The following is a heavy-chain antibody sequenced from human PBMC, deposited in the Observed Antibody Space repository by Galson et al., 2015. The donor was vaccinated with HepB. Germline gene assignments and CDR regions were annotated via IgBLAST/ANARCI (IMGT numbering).Heavy chain of an antibody. D-gene: IGHD2-15*01. CDR3: ARDLGWGYCSGGSCDYYYGMDV. CDR2: IYYSGST. Sequence: QVQLQESGPGLVKPSETLSLTCTVSGGPISSYYWRWIRQPPGKGLEWIGYIYYSGSTNYNPSLKSRVTISVDTSKNQFSLKLSSVTAADTAVYYCARDLGWGYCSGGSCDYYYGMDVWGQGTTVTVSS. V-gene: IGHV4-59*01. CDR1: GGPISSYY. J-gene: IGHJ6*02.